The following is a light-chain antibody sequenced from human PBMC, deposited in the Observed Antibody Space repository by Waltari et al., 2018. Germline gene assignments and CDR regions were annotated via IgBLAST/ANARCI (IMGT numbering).Light chain of an antibody. V-gene: IGKV1-16*01. CDR2: SAS. Sequence: DIQMTQSPSSLSASLGDTVTIPCRASQNFTNSLAWYQQKPGKAPQLLSYSASGLQSGVPSRFSGSKSGTDFTLTISSLQPEDIANYYCQQYSTYPYTFGQGTKVEIK. J-gene: IGKJ2*01. CDR1: QNFTNS. CDR3: QQYSTYPYT.